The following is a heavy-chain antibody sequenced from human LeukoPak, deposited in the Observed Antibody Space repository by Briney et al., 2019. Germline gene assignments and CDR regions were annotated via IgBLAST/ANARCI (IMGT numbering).Heavy chain of an antibody. CDR1: GFTFDDYA. CDR3: ARDGVERGVTMIVVVNDY. D-gene: IGHD3-22*01. CDR2: ISWNSGSI. V-gene: IGHV3-9*01. J-gene: IGHJ4*02. Sequence: PGGSLRLSCAASGFTFDDYAMPWVRQAPGKGLEWVSGISWNSGSIGYADSVKGRFTISRDNAKNSLYLQMNSLSAEDTAVYYCARDGVERGVTMIVVVNDYWGQGTLVTVSS.